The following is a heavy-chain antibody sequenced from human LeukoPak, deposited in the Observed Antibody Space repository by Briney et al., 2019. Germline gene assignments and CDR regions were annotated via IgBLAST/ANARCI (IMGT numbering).Heavy chain of an antibody. CDR1: GFPFSSYG. D-gene: IGHD3-10*01. J-gene: IGHJ4*02. V-gene: IGHV3-30*18. CDR2: ISYDGDKT. CDR3: AKDVSLWFEQPGAGYFDY. Sequence: PGGFLRLSCATSGFPFSSYGMHWVRQAPGKGLEWVAVISYDGDKTKYIDSVKGRFTISSDNSKKTVFLQMNSLRAEDTAVYYCAKDVSLWFEQPGAGYFDYWGQGTLVTVSS.